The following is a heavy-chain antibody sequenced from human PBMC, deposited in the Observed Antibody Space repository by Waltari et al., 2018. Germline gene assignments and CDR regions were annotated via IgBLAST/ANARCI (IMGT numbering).Heavy chain of an antibody. Sequence: QVHLVESGGGVVHRGKSLRLSCTASGFSPSDNAMHWIRQAPGKGLEWVTISSWDGKNNYYADSLKGRFTVSRDNSNNTLFLQMFGLRSDDTAMYYCARGPLRYFDLWGRGTLVLVSS. V-gene: IGHV3-30*04. CDR1: GFSPSDNA. CDR2: SSWDGKNN. J-gene: IGHJ2*01. CDR3: ARGPLRYFDL.